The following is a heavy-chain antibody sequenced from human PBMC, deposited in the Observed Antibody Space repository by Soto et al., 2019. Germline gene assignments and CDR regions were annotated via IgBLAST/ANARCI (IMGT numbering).Heavy chain of an antibody. CDR2: IYWDDDK. D-gene: IGHD6-13*01. Sequence: QITLKESGPTLVKPTQTLTLTCTFSGFSLSTSGVGVGWIRQPPGKALEWLALIYWDDDKRYSPSLKSRLTITKDTPKNQVVLTMTNMDPVDTATYYCAHARIAAADFDYWGQGTLVTVSS. CDR3: AHARIAAADFDY. CDR1: GFSLSTSGVG. J-gene: IGHJ4*02. V-gene: IGHV2-5*02.